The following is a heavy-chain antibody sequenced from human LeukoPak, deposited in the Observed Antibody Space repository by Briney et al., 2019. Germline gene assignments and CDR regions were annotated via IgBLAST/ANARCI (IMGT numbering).Heavy chain of an antibody. V-gene: IGHV4-4*02. CDR2: IYHSGST. D-gene: IGHD5-18*01. CDR3: ARGGYSYGSFRLYFDY. CDR1: GGSISSSNW. J-gene: IGHJ4*02. Sequence: SGTLSLTCAVSGGSISSSNWWSWVRQPPGKGLEWIGEIYHSGSTNYNPSLKSRVTISVDKFKNQFSLKLNSVTAADTAVYYCARGGYSYGSFRLYFDYWGQGTLVTVSS.